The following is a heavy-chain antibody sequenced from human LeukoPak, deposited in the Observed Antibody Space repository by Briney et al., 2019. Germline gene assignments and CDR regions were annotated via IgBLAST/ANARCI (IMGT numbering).Heavy chain of an antibody. V-gene: IGHV4-4*07. Sequence: SETLSLTCSVSGGSIRNYFWSWIRQPAGKGLEWIGRIYTSGSIDYKPSLRSRVTMSVDTSRNQFSLKLTSVTAADTAVCYCVRESKTYDGSGYYHDYWGQGTLVTVSS. CDR3: VRESKTYDGSGYYHDY. CDR2: IYTSGSI. CDR1: GGSIRNYF. D-gene: IGHD3-22*01. J-gene: IGHJ4*02.